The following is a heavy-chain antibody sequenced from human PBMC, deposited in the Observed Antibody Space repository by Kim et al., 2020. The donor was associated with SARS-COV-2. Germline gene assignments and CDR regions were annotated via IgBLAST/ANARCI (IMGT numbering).Heavy chain of an antibody. Sequence: GGSLRLSCAASGFTFSSYIMNWVRQAPGKGLEWVSSISSSSSYIYYADSVKGRFTISRDNAKNSLYLQMNSLRAEDTAVYYCARDHDSNYDILTGYYIPIYYYYGMDVWGQGTTVTVSS. CDR3: ARDHDSNYDILTGYYIPIYYYYGMDV. CDR2: ISSSSSYI. D-gene: IGHD3-9*01. V-gene: IGHV3-21*01. CDR1: GFTFSSYI. J-gene: IGHJ6*02.